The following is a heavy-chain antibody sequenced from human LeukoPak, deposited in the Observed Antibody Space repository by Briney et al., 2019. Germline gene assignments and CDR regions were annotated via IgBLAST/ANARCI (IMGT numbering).Heavy chain of an antibody. V-gene: IGHV3-23*01. CDR1: GFPFSDFS. CDR3: AKQSYARSLGE. CDR2: TNSGGTSA. J-gene: IGHJ4*02. D-gene: IGHD2-8*01. Sequence: GGSLRLSCATSGFPFSDFSMSWVRRAPGKGLEWISTTNSGGTSAYYAESVKGRFTISRDNSKNTLYLQMSSLRVEDTAVYYCAKQSYARSLGEGGPGTLVSVSS.